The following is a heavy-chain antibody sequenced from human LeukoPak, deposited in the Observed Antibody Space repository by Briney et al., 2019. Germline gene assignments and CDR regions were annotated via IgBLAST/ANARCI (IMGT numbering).Heavy chain of an antibody. D-gene: IGHD3-22*01. V-gene: IGHV4-39*01. CDR3: ARKDYYDSSGPIDY. J-gene: IGHJ4*02. Sequence: PSETLSLTCTVSGGSISSSSYYWGWLRQPPGKGLDWIGSIYYSESTYSNPSLKSRVTISVDTSKNQLSLKLRSVTAADTAVYYCARKDYYDSSGPIDYWGQGTLVTVSS. CDR2: IYYSEST. CDR1: GGSISSSSYY.